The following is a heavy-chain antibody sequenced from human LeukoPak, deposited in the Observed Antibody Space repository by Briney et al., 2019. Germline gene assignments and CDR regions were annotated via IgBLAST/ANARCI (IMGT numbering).Heavy chain of an antibody. J-gene: IGHJ4*02. Sequence: GRSLRLSCAASGFTFSSSGMHWVRQAPGKGLQWVAVISYDGSNKYYTNSVKGRFTISRDNSKNTLYLQMNSLRAEDTAVYYCARDRITMVRGVHSYYFDYWGQGTLVTVSS. V-gene: IGHV3-30*03. CDR1: GFTFSSSG. CDR3: ARDRITMVRGVHSYYFDY. D-gene: IGHD3-10*01. CDR2: ISYDGSNK.